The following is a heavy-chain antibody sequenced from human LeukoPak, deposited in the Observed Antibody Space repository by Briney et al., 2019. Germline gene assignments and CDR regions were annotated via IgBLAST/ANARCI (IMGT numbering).Heavy chain of an antibody. CDR2: IYHSGST. J-gene: IGHJ3*02. CDR1: GGSISSYY. CDR3: ARDSGAVAGDLAFDI. D-gene: IGHD6-19*01. V-gene: IGHV4-59*12. Sequence: SETLSFTCTVSGGSISSYYWSWIRQPPGKGLEWIGYIYHSGSTYYNPSLKSRVTISVDRSKNQFSLKLSSVTAADTAVYYCARDSGAVAGDLAFDIWGQGTMVTVSS.